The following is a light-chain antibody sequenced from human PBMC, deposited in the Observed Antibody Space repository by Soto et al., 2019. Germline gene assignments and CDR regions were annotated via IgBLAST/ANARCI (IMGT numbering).Light chain of an antibody. CDR3: HQYNSYSPT. V-gene: IGKV1-5*01. Sequence: DIQMTQSPSTLSASVGARVTITCRASQSISSWLAWYQQKPGKAPKLLIYDASGLASGVPSRFSGSGSGTEFTLTISSLQPDDFATYYCHQYNSYSPTFGQGTKVDIK. CDR1: QSISSW. J-gene: IGKJ1*01. CDR2: DAS.